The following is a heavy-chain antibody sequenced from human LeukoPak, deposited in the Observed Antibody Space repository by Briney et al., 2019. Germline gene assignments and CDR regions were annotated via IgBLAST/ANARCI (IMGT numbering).Heavy chain of an antibody. V-gene: IGHV1-18*04. J-gene: IGHJ4*02. CDR2: ICAFNGNS. CDR1: GYTFSRYG. CDR3: ARSFIAVAATAYDY. Sequence: ASVKVSCKASGYTFSRYGIGWVRQAPGQRPEWPGWICAFNGNSNYAPQFQGRVTGTTDTSTNTAYMERSSLRSDATAVYYCARSFIAVAATAYDYWGQGTLVTVSS. D-gene: IGHD6-19*01.